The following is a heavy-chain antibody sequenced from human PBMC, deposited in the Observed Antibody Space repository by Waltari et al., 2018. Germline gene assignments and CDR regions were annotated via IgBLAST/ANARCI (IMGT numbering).Heavy chain of an antibody. CDR3: ARGRDIVLVGSWFDP. D-gene: IGHD2-8*02. V-gene: IGHV1-69*05. Sequence: QVQLVQSGAEVQKPGSSVKVSCKASGGTFSSYAISWVRPAPGQGLEWMGGIIPIFGTANYAQKFQGRVTITTDESTSTAYMELSSLRSEDTAVYYCARGRDIVLVGSWFDPWGQGTLVTVSS. J-gene: IGHJ5*02. CDR2: IIPIFGTA. CDR1: GGTFSSYA.